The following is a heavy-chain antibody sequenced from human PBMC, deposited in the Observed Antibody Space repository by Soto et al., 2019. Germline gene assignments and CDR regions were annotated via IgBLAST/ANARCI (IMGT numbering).Heavy chain of an antibody. Sequence: GASVKVSCKVSGYTLTELSMHWVRQAPGKGLEWMGGFDPEDGETNYAQKFQGRVTMTTDTSTSTAYMELRGLRSDDTAVYYCARVRQLVGYFYYYMDVWGKGTTVTVSS. J-gene: IGHJ6*03. CDR3: ARVRQLVGYFYYYMDV. D-gene: IGHD6-6*01. CDR1: GYTLTELS. V-gene: IGHV1-24*01. CDR2: FDPEDGET.